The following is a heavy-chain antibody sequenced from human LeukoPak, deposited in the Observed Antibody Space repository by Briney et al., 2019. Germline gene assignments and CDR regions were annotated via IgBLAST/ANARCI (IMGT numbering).Heavy chain of an antibody. V-gene: IGHV3-30*03. CDR3: ASAGLTDVYNVDFFAS. CDR1: EFSFSAYG. CDR2: ISYDGTDK. D-gene: IGHD5-24*01. Sequence: PGGSLRLSCAASEFSFSAYGMHWVRQAPGKGLEWVAAISYDGTDKYNTDSVKGRFIISRDNSKSTLYLQMNSLRPEDTAVYFCASAGLTDVYNVDFFASWGQGTLVTVSA. J-gene: IGHJ4*02.